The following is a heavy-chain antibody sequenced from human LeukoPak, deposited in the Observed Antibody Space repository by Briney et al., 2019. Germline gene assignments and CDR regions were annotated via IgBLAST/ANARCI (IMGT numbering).Heavy chain of an antibody. Sequence: GGSLRLSCAASGFTFSSYAMSWVRQAPGKGLEWVSAISGSGGSTYYADSVKGRFTISRDNAKNTLYLQMNSLRVEDTAVYYCARGSTKQDYWGQGTLVTVSS. J-gene: IGHJ4*02. CDR1: GFTFSSYA. V-gene: IGHV3-23*01. CDR2: ISGSGGST. CDR3: ARGSTKQDY. D-gene: IGHD2-8*01.